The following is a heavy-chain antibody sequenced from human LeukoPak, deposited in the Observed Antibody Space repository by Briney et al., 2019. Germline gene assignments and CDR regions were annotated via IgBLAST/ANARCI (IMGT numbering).Heavy chain of an antibody. CDR1: GFTFSSYA. CDR3: AKVTYYDFWSGSSPLDAFDI. D-gene: IGHD3-3*01. Sequence: GGSLRLSCAASGFTFSSYAMSWVRQAPGKGLEWVSAISGSGGSTYYADSVKGRFTISRDNSKNTLYLQMNSLRAEDTAVYYCAKVTYYDFWSGSSPLDAFDIWGQGTMVTVSS. CDR2: ISGSGGST. J-gene: IGHJ3*02. V-gene: IGHV3-23*01.